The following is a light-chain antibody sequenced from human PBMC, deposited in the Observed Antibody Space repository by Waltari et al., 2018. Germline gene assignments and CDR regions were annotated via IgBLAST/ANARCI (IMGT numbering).Light chain of an antibody. CDR2: KAS. CDR3: QQYNSFSGYT. V-gene: IGKV1-5*03. CDR1: QRISSR. J-gene: IGKJ2*01. Sequence: DIQMTQSPSTLSASVRDRVTITCRASQRISSRLAWYQQKPGKAPKLLIYKASSLESGGPSRFSGSGSGTEFTLTISSLQPDDFATYYCQQYNSFSGYTFGQGTKLEIK.